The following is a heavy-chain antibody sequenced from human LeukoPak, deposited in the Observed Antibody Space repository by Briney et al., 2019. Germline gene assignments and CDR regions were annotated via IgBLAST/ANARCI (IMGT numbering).Heavy chain of an antibody. D-gene: IGHD3-22*01. V-gene: IGHV2-5*01. CDR1: GFSLSTSGVG. Sequence: SGPTLVNPTQTLTLTCTFSGFSLSTSGVGVGWIRQPPGKALEWLALIYWNDDKRYSPSLKSRLTISKDTSKNQVVLTMTDMDPVDTATYYCARMNPYDSSGYYLDYWGQGTLVTVSS. J-gene: IGHJ4*02. CDR3: ARMNPYDSSGYYLDY. CDR2: IYWNDDK.